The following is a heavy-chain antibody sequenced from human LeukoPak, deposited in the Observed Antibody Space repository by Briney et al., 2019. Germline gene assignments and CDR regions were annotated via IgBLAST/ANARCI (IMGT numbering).Heavy chain of an antibody. J-gene: IGHJ4*02. CDR3: AKGQAMVSY. CDR2: ITGSSDTT. V-gene: IGHV3-23*01. Sequence: ETLSLTCSVSGDSITGYYWGWIRQPPGKGLEWVSSITGSSDTTYYPDSVKGRFTISRDNSKNTLYLQMNSLRAEGTAVYYCAKGQAMVSYWGQGTLVTVSS. D-gene: IGHD5-18*01. CDR1: GDSITGYY.